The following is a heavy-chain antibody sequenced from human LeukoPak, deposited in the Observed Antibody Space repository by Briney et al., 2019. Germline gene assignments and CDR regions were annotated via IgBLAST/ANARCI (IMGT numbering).Heavy chain of an antibody. CDR2: IIPIFGTA. J-gene: IGHJ3*02. V-gene: IGHV1-69*05. CDR1: GGTFSSYA. D-gene: IGHD3-9*01. Sequence: GSSVKVSCKASGGTFSSYAISWVRQAPGQGLEWMGGIIPIFGTANYAQKFQGRVTITTDESTSTAYMELSSLRSEDTAVYYCARARVNILTPKPHAFDIWGQGTMVTVSS. CDR3: ARARVNILTPKPHAFDI.